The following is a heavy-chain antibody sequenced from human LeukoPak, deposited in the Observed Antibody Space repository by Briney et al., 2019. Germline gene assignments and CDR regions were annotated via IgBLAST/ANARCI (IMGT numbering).Heavy chain of an antibody. CDR1: GFTVTNND. Sequence: GGSLRLSCAASGFTVTNNDMNWVRQAPGKGLEWVSVIYSGGSTYFADSVKGRFTISRDNSKDTVYLQMNSLRPDDTAVYYCAKGFSAGTMDYWGQGTLVTVSS. D-gene: IGHD1-1*01. J-gene: IGHJ4*02. V-gene: IGHV3-66*02. CDR3: AKGFSAGTMDY. CDR2: IYSGGST.